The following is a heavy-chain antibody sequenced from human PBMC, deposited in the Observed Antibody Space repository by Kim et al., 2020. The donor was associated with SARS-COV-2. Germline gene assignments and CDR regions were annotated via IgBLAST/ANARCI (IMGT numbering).Heavy chain of an antibody. V-gene: IGHV3-53*01. J-gene: IGHJ4*02. CDR2: IYPDGYP. Sequence: GGSLRLSCAASGFTVSSYVMSWVRQTPGKGLEWVSLIYPDGYPYYADSVKGRFTISRDTSGSTLYLQMNSLRADDTAVYYCGRLDFGDDYWGQGTLVTVSS. CDR3: GRLDFGDDY. CDR1: GFTVSSYV. D-gene: IGHD4-17*01.